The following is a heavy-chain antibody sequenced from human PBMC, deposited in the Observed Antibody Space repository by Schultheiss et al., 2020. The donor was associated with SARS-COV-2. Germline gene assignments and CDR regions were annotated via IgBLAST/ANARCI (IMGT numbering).Heavy chain of an antibody. Sequence: GGSLRPSCAASGFTFSGSAMHWVRQASGKGLEWVGRIRSKANSYATAYAASVKGRFTISRDDSKNTAYLQMNSLKTEDTAVYYCTRLGILTGGDYWGQGTLVTVSS. CDR2: IRSKANSYAT. CDR3: TRLGILTGGDY. V-gene: IGHV3-73*01. J-gene: IGHJ4*02. D-gene: IGHD3-9*01. CDR1: GFTFSGSA.